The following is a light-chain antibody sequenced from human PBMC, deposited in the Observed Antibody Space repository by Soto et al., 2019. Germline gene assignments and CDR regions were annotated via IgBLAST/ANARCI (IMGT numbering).Light chain of an antibody. V-gene: IGKV3-11*01. Sequence: EIVLTQSPATLSLSPEERATLSCMASQSVSSYLAWYQQKPGQAPRLLIYDASNRATGIPARFSGSGSGTDFTLTISSLQPEDFATYYCQQANSFPITFGQGTRLEIK. CDR2: DAS. J-gene: IGKJ5*01. CDR1: QSVSSY. CDR3: QQANSFPIT.